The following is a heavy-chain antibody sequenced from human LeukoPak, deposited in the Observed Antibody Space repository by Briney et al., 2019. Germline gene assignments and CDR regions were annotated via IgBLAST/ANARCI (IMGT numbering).Heavy chain of an antibody. J-gene: IGHJ6*02. D-gene: IGHD3-9*01. CDR3: ARDKVYYDILTGYIKQKIYYYYGMDV. Sequence: QTGGSLRLSCAASGFTFSSYGMHWVRQAPGKGLEWVAVIWYDGSNKYYADSVKGRFTISRDNSKNTLYLQMNSLRAEDTAVYYCARDKVYYDILTGYIKQKIYYYYGMDVWGQGTTVTVSS. CDR1: GFTFSSYG. CDR2: IWYDGSNK. V-gene: IGHV3-33*01.